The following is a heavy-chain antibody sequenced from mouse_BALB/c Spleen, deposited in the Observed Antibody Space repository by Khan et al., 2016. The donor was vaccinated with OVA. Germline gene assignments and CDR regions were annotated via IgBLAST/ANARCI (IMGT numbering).Heavy chain of an antibody. V-gene: IGHV1S135*01. CDR3: TRHGYVAWFTY. CDR1: GYSFTSYY. D-gene: IGHD2-2*01. J-gene: IGHJ3*01. CDR2: IDPFSGGT. Sequence: VQLQQSGPELMQPGASVKISCKASGYSFTSYYIHWVIQSHGKSLEWIGYIDPFSGGTTYNQKFKGKSTLSVDKSSSTAYIHLSNLTSEDSAVYFCTRHGYVAWFTYWGQGTLVTVSA.